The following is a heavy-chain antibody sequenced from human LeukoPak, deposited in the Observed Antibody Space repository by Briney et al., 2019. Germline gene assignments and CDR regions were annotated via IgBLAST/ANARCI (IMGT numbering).Heavy chain of an antibody. CDR1: GFTFSSYW. D-gene: IGHD3-22*01. CDR3: AKDPDSSGYYYFDY. J-gene: IGHJ4*02. Sequence: PGGSLRLSCAASGFTFSSYWMHWVRHTPGKGLVWVSRIKGDGSSTSYADSVKGRFTISRDNAKNTLYLQMNSLRAEDTALYYCAKDPDSSGYYYFDYWGQGTLVTVSS. CDR2: IKGDGSST. V-gene: IGHV3-74*01.